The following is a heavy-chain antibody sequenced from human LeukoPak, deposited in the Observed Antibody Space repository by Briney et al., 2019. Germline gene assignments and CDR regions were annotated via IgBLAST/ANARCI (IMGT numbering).Heavy chain of an antibody. V-gene: IGHV3-53*01. CDR1: GFNVSAHS. D-gene: IGHD5-24*01. Sequence: PGGSLRISCEVSGFNVSAHSMTWVRQAPGKGLEWVSATDNDGITDYTDSVQGRFTVSRDSSKNTLYLQMHSLRTEDTAVYYCAREMGWLQCDSWGQGTLVSVSS. CDR2: TDNDGIT. CDR3: AREMGWLQCDS. J-gene: IGHJ5*01.